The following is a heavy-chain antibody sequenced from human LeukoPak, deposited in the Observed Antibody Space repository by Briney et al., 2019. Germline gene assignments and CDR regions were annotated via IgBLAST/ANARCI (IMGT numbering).Heavy chain of an antibody. J-gene: IGHJ4*02. V-gene: IGHV4-39*01. CDR1: GGSISRSSYY. CDR2: INHSGST. Sequence: PSETLSLTCSVSGGSISRSSYYWSWIRQPPGKGLEWIGEINHSGSTNYNPSLKSRVTISVDTSKNQFSLKLSSVTAADTAVYYCARQTLYASTPDLHDYWGQGTLVTVSS. CDR3: ARQTLYASTPDLHDY. D-gene: IGHD3-16*01.